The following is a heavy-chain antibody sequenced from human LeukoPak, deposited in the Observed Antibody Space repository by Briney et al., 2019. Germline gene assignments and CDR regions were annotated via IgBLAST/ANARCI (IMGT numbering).Heavy chain of an antibody. CDR2: ITGGDGGT. Sequence: PGGSLILSCAASGFTFSTSAISWVRQAPGEGLEWVSTITGGDGGTYYADSVKGRFTLSRDNSKHTVYLQMNSLRAEDTAVYYCARRLLVGTTVRPYFDYWGQGTLVTVSS. D-gene: IGHD1-26*01. CDR1: GFTFSTSA. J-gene: IGHJ4*02. V-gene: IGHV3-23*01. CDR3: ARRLLVGTTVRPYFDY.